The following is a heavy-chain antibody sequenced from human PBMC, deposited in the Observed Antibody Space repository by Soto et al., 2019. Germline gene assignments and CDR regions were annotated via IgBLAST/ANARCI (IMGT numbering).Heavy chain of an antibody. J-gene: IGHJ6*02. D-gene: IGHD3-3*01. CDR2: IGTAGDT. CDR1: GFTFSSYD. V-gene: IGHV3-13*01. CDR3: ARSPGLITIFGVVSGMDV. Sequence: GGSLRLSCAASGFTFSSYDMHWVRQATGKGLEWVSAIGTAGDTYYPGSVKGRFTISRENAKNSLYLQMNSLRAGDTAVYYCARSPGLITIFGVVSGMDVWGQGTTVTVS.